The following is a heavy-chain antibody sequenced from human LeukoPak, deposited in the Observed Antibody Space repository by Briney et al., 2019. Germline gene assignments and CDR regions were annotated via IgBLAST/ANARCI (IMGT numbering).Heavy chain of an antibody. CDR2: INHSGST. CDR3: AGLRDSSSWYRYYYYGMDV. CDR1: GGSFSGYY. Sequence: SETLSLTCAVYGGSFSGYYWSWIRQPPGKGLEWIGEINHSGSTNYNPSLKSRVTISVDTSKNQFSMKLSSVTAADTAVYYCAGLRDSSSWYRYYYYGMDVWGQGTTVTVSS. V-gene: IGHV4-34*01. J-gene: IGHJ6*02. D-gene: IGHD6-13*01.